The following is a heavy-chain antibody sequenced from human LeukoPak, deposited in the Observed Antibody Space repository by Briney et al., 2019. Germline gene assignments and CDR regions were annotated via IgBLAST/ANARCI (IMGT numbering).Heavy chain of an antibody. J-gene: IGHJ3*02. CDR2: ISSSSSYT. Sequence: MAGGSLRLSCAASGLTFSDYYMSWIRQAPGKGLEWVSYISSSSSYTNYADSVKGRFTISRDNAKNSLYLQMNSLRAEDTAVYYCARHLKLPYGSGSSGAFDIWGQGTMVTVSS. D-gene: IGHD3-10*01. CDR3: ARHLKLPYGSGSSGAFDI. V-gene: IGHV3-11*06. CDR1: GLTFSDYY.